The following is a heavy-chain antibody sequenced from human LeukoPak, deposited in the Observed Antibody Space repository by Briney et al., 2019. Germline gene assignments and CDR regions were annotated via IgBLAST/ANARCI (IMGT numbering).Heavy chain of an antibody. D-gene: IGHD4-11*01. Sequence: GGSLRLSCAASGFTFSSYSMNWVRQAPGKGLEWVSSISSSSSYIYYADSVKGRFTISRDNAKNSLYLQMNSLRAEDTAVYYCARDPQRQIDYSYFDYWGQGTLVTVSS. CDR2: ISSSSSYI. CDR1: GFTFSSYS. V-gene: IGHV3-21*01. J-gene: IGHJ4*02. CDR3: ARDPQRQIDYSYFDY.